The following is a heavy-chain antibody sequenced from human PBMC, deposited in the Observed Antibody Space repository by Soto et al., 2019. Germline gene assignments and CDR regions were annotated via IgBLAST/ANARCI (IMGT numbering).Heavy chain of an antibody. CDR3: ARHYCSSTSCYDFMDV. CDR2: IYYSGST. D-gene: IGHD2-2*01. J-gene: IGHJ6*03. CDR1: GGSISSSSYY. V-gene: IGHV4-39*01. Sequence: NPSETLSLTCTVSGGSISSSSYYWGWIRQPPGKGLEWIWSIYYSGSTYYNPPLKSRVTISVDTSKNQFSLKLSSVTAADTAVYYCARHYCSSTSCYDFMDVWGKGTTVTVSS.